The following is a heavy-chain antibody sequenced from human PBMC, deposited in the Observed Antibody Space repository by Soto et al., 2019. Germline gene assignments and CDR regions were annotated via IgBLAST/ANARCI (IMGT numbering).Heavy chain of an antibody. CDR1: GGSISSYY. D-gene: IGHD5-12*01. J-gene: IGHJ5*02. V-gene: IGHV4-59*01. Sequence: QVQLQESGPGLVKPSETLSLTCTVSGGSISSYYWSWIRQPPGKGLEWIGYIYYSGSTNYTPSLKSRVTISVDTSKNQFSLKLSSVTAADTAVYYCARELTSSGYDPWGQGTLVTVAS. CDR2: IYYSGST. CDR3: ARELTSSGYDP.